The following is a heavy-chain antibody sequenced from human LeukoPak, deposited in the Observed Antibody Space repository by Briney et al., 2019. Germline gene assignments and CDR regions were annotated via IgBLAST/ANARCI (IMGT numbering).Heavy chain of an antibody. CDR3: ARVFDSGSQAYFYYMDV. Sequence: SETLSLTCAVYGGSFSGYYWSWIRQPPGKGLEWIGSIYYSGSTYYNPSLKSRVTISVDTSKNQFSLKVSSVTAADTAVYYCARVFDSGSQAYFYYMDVWGKGTTVTISS. D-gene: IGHD3-10*01. CDR1: GGSFSGYY. CDR2: IYYSGST. J-gene: IGHJ6*03. V-gene: IGHV4-34*01.